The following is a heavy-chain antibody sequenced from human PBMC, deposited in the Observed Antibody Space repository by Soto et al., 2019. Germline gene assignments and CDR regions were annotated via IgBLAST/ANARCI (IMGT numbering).Heavy chain of an antibody. J-gene: IGHJ6*02. D-gene: IGHD6-13*01. CDR3: EKFGYSSSWYTLDYYYYGMDV. CDR1: GFTFSSYA. V-gene: IGHV3-23*01. Sequence: GGSLRLSCAASGFTFSSYAMSWVRQAPGKGLEWVSAISGSGGSTYYADSVKGRFTISRENSKNTLYLQMNSLRAEDTAVYYCEKFGYSSSWYTLDYYYYGMDVWGQGTPVTVSS. CDR2: ISGSGGST.